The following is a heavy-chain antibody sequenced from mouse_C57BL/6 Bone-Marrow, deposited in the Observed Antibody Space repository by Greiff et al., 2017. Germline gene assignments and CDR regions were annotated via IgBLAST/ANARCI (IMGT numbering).Heavy chain of an antibody. CDR1: GYTFTDYE. J-gene: IGHJ1*03. CDR2: IDPETGGT. CDR3: TSYYWYFDV. Sequence: VQLQQSGAELVRPGASVTLSCKASGYTFTDYEMHWVKQTPVHGLEWIGAIDPETGGTAYNQKFKGKAILTADTSSSTAYMELRSLTSEDSAVYYCTSYYWYFDVWGTGTTVTVSS. V-gene: IGHV1-15*01.